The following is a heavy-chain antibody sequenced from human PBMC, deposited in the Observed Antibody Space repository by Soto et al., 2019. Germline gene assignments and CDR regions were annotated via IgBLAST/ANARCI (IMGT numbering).Heavy chain of an antibody. Sequence: PGGSLRLSCAVSGFTFNSYGMSWVRQAPGKGLEWVSAISASGGSRYYADFVKGRFTISRDNSKDTLFLQMNSLSAEDTAVYYCARRYYYDGSGPYGMDVWGQGTTVTVSS. CDR3: ARRYYYDGSGPYGMDV. V-gene: IGHV3-23*01. CDR1: GFTFNSYG. CDR2: ISASGGSR. D-gene: IGHD3-22*01. J-gene: IGHJ6*02.